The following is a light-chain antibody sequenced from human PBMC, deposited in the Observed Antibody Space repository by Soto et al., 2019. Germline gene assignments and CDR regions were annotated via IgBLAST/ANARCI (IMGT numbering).Light chain of an antibody. CDR3: QSYDSSNPWV. CDR1: SGSIASNY. J-gene: IGLJ3*02. Sequence: NFMLTQPHSVSESPGKKVTISCTRSSGSIASNYVQWYQQRPGSSPTTVIYEDSQRPSGVPDRFSGSIDSSSNSASLTISGLKTEDEADYYCQSYDSSNPWVFGGGTKLTVL. CDR2: EDS. V-gene: IGLV6-57*01.